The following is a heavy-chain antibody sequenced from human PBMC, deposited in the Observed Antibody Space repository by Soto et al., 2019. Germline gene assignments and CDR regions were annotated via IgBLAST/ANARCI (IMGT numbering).Heavy chain of an antibody. J-gene: IGHJ6*02. CDR1: GYSFTSYW. CDR3: PRRQTAPTKYYYGMDV. Sequence: PGESLKISCKGSGYSFTSYWIGWVRQMPGKGLEWMGIIYPGDSDTRYSPSFQGQVTISADKSISTAYLQWSSLKASDTAMYYCPRRQTAPTKYYYGMDVWGQGTTVTVSS. V-gene: IGHV5-51*01. CDR2: IYPGDSDT.